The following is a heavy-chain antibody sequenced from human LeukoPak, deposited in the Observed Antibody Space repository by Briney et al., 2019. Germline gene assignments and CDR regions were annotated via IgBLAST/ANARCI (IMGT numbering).Heavy chain of an antibody. Sequence: ASVKVSCKASGGTFSSYAISWVRQAPGQGLEWMGGIIPIFGTANYAQKFQGRVTITADKSTSTAYMELSSLRSEDTAVYYCARDIVDTAPDYYCYMDVWGKGTTVTVSS. CDR2: IIPIFGTA. J-gene: IGHJ6*03. D-gene: IGHD5-18*01. V-gene: IGHV1-69*06. CDR1: GGTFSSYA. CDR3: ARDIVDTAPDYYCYMDV.